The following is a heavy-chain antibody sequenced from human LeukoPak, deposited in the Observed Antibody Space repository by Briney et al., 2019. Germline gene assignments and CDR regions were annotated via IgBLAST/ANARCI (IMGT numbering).Heavy chain of an antibody. CDR2: IYTSGST. CDR3: ARDAEYRNDAFDI. V-gene: IGHV4-61*02. Sequence: SETLSLTCTVSGGSISSGSYYWSWIRQPAGKGLEWIGRIYTSGSTNYNPSLKSRVTISVDTSKNQFSLKLSSVTAADTAVYYCARDAEYRNDAFDIWGQGTMVTVSS. D-gene: IGHD6-6*01. J-gene: IGHJ3*02. CDR1: GGSISSGSYY.